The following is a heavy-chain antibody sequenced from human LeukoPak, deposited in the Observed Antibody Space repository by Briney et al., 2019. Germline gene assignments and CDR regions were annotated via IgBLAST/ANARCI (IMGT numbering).Heavy chain of an antibody. V-gene: IGHV4-59*08. CDR2: IYYSGST. D-gene: IGHD3-10*01. CDR3: ARHELPWYFDL. CDR1: GGSISSYY. Sequence: SETLSLTCTVSGGSISSYYWSWIRQPPGKGLEWIGYIYYSGSTNYNPSLKSRVTISVGTSKNQFSLKLSSVTAADTAVYYCARHELPWYFDLWGRGTLVTVSS. J-gene: IGHJ2*01.